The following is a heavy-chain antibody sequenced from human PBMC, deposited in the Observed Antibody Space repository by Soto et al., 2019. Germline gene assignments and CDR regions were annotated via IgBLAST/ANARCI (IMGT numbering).Heavy chain of an antibody. J-gene: IGHJ3*02. Sequence: SETLSLTCTVSGGSISSYYWSWIRQPPGKGLEWIGYIYYSGSTNYNPSLKSRVTISVDTSKNQFSLKLSSVTAADTAVYYCARRYLVRGVIITDAFDIWGQGTMVTVSS. CDR2: IYYSGST. CDR3: ARRYLVRGVIITDAFDI. V-gene: IGHV4-59*08. CDR1: GGSISSYY. D-gene: IGHD3-10*01.